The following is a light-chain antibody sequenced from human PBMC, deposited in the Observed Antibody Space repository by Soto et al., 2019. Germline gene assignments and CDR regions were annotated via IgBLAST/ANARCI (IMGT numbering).Light chain of an antibody. CDR2: ATS. CDR3: QQTNVLPLT. Sequence: DIQMTQSPSSVSASVGDRVTITCRASQYFSEWLAWYQQKPGQAPTPLIYATSHLRSGVPTRFSGSGSGTDFTLTISGLQPEDFAPYYCQQTNVLPLTFGGGTKVEIK. CDR1: QYFSEW. J-gene: IGKJ4*01. V-gene: IGKV1-12*01.